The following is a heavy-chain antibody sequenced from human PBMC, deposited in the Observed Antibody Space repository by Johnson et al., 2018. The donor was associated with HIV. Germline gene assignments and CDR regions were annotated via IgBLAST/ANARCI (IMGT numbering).Heavy chain of an antibody. J-gene: IGHJ3*02. CDR1: GFTFSSYA. Sequence: QVQLVESGGGVVQPGGSLRLSCAASGFTFSSYAMHWVRQAPGKGLEWVAVISYDGSNKFYADSVKGRFTISRDNSKNTLYLQMNSLRAEDTAVYYCARTNSGSYYHPGAFDIWGQGTMVTVSS. CDR3: ARTNSGSYYHPGAFDI. D-gene: IGHD3-10*01. V-gene: IGHV3-30*14. CDR2: ISYDGSNK.